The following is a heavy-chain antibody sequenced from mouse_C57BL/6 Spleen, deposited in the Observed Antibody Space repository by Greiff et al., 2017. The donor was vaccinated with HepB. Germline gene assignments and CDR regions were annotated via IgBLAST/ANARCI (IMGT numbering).Heavy chain of an antibody. D-gene: IGHD3-3*01. CDR3: ARGGLGPSWFAY. J-gene: IGHJ3*01. V-gene: IGHV5-12*01. Sequence: DVHLVESGGGLVQPGGSLKLSCAASGFTFSDYYMYWVRQTPEKRLEWVAYISNGGGSTYYPDTVKGRFTISRDNAKNTLYLKMSRLKSEDTAMYYCARGGLGPSWFAYWGQGTLVTVSA. CDR1: GFTFSDYY. CDR2: ISNGGGST.